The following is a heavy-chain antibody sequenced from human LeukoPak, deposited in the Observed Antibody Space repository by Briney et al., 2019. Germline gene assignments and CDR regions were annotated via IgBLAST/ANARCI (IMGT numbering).Heavy chain of an antibody. D-gene: IGHD3-9*01. CDR1: GFTFSSYW. V-gene: IGHV3-7*01. Sequence: GGSLRLSCAASGFTFSSYWMSWVRQAPGKGLEWVANIKQDGSEKYYVDSVKGRFTISRDNAKNSLYLQMNSLRAEDTAVYYCAGSFGLQYFDWEDYWGQGTLVTVSS. J-gene: IGHJ4*02. CDR2: IKQDGSEK. CDR3: AGSFGLQYFDWEDY.